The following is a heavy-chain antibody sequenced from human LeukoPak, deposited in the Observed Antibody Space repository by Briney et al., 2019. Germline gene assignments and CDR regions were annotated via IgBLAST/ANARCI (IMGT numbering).Heavy chain of an antibody. Sequence: ASVKVSCKASGYSFTGYYMHWVRQAPGQGLEWMAWINPNNGDTNFAQKFQGRVTMTRDTSISTVYMELSRLRSDDTAVYYCARAGEVYNSGSYLEYWGQGTLVTVSS. J-gene: IGHJ4*02. V-gene: IGHV1-2*02. D-gene: IGHD6-19*01. CDR3: ARAGEVYNSGSYLEY. CDR1: GYSFTGYY. CDR2: INPNNGDT.